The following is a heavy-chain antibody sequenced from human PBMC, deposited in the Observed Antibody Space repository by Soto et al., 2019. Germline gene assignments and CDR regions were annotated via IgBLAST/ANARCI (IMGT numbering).Heavy chain of an antibody. CDR3: AREDSIIIPAVSDF. D-gene: IGHD3-22*01. V-gene: IGHV3-21*01. CDR1: GFTFNKYV. J-gene: IGHJ4*02. Sequence: PGGSLRLSCTVSGFTFNKYVINGVRQAPGKGLEWVSSVSKSGYAYYSDSVKGRFTISRDNAKNSVSLQMNTLRVEDTAVYYCAREDSIIIPAVSDFWGQGTLVTVSS. CDR2: VSKSGYA.